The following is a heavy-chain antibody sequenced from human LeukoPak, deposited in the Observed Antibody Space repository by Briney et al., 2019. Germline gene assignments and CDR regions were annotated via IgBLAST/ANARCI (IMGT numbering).Heavy chain of an antibody. CDR1: GYTFTSYN. D-gene: IGHD3-22*01. V-gene: IGHV1-46*01. Sequence: GASVKVSCKASGYTFTSYNMHWVRQAPGQGLEWMGIINPSGGSTSYAQKFQGRVTMTRDTSTSTVYMELSSLRPVDTAVYYCARDRMGYDSSGYYPGYWGQGTLVTVSS. CDR3: ARDRMGYDSSGYYPGY. J-gene: IGHJ4*02. CDR2: INPSGGST.